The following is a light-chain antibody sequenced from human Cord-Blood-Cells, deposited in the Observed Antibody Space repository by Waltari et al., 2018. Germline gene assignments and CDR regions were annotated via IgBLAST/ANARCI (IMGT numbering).Light chain of an antibody. Sequence: QSALTQPASVSGSPGQSITISCTGTSSDVGSYNLVSWYQQHPGEDPKLIIYEGSKLPAGVSNRCSGSKSCNTASLTISGLQAEDEADYYCCSYAGSSTFVFGTGTKGTVL. CDR2: EGS. CDR1: SSDVGSYNL. V-gene: IGLV2-23*03. J-gene: IGLJ1*01. CDR3: CSYAGSSTFV.